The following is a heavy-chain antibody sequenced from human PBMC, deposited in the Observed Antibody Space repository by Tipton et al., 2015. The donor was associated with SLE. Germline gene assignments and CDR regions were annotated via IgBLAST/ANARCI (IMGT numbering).Heavy chain of an antibody. CDR1: GGSINSFY. V-gene: IGHV4-4*07. J-gene: IGHJ3*02. Sequence: TLSLTCTVSGGSINSFYWTWVRQPAGKGLEWIGHFHSSGILNYNPPLKSRVTLSSDTYKNQFSLRVRSVTAADTAVYYCARKGVYYAFWSGYDGAFDIWGQGTMVTVSS. CDR3: ARKGVYYAFWSGYDGAFDI. D-gene: IGHD3-3*01. CDR2: FHSSGIL.